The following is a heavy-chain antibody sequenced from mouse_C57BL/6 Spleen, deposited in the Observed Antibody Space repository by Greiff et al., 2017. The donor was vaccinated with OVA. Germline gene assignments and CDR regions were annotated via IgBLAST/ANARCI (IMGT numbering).Heavy chain of an antibody. J-gene: IGHJ2*01. CDR3: AREGDYFDY. CDR1: GYTFTDYY. V-gene: IGHV1-19*01. Sequence: EVKLQQSGPVLVKPGASVKMSCKASGYTFTDYYMNWVKQSHGKSLEWIGVINPYNGGTSYNQKFKGKATLTVDKSSSTAYMELNSLTSEDSAVYYCAREGDYFDYWGQGTTLTVSS. CDR2: INPYNGGT.